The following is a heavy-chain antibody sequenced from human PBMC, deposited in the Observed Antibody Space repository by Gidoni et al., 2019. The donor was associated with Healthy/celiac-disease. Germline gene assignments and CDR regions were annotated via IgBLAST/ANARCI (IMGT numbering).Heavy chain of an antibody. J-gene: IGHJ4*02. D-gene: IGHD4-17*01. V-gene: IGHV1-69*12. CDR2: IIPIFGTT. CDR1: VGTFSSYA. CDR3: ARSTVTQGPDDY. Sequence: QVQLVQPGAEVKKPGSSVQTPRQASVGTFSSYAISWVRQHPGQGLEWMGGIIPIFGTTRYDQKFQGRVTITADESTSTAYMELSSLRSEDTAVYYCARSTVTQGPDDYWGQGTLVTVSS.